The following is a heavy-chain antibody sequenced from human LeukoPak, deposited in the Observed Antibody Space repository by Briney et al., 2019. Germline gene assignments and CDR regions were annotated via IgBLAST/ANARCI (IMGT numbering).Heavy chain of an antibody. CDR3: ARDRLVTTGYYYYYMDV. J-gene: IGHJ6*03. Sequence: SETLPLTCTVSGGSISSYYWSWIRQPPGKGLEWIGYIYYSGSTNYNPSLKSRVTISVDTSKNQFSLKLSSVTAADTAVYYCARDRLVTTGYYYYYMDVWGKGTTVTVSS. D-gene: IGHD4-17*01. CDR1: GGSISSYY. V-gene: IGHV4-59*01. CDR2: IYYSGST.